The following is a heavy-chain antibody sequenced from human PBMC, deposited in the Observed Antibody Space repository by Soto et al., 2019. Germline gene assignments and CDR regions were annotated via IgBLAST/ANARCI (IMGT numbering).Heavy chain of an antibody. D-gene: IGHD3-3*01. Sequence: GASVKVSCKGSGYNFAGYWIAWVRQMPGKGLGLMGIIYPSDSDTRYRPSFQGQVTISADKSISSAYLQWNSLRASDTAMYYCARGGVSTRTFDYWGQGTPGTVS. V-gene: IGHV5-51*03. CDR2: IYPSDSDT. CDR3: ARGGVSTRTFDY. CDR1: GYNFAGYW. J-gene: IGHJ4*02.